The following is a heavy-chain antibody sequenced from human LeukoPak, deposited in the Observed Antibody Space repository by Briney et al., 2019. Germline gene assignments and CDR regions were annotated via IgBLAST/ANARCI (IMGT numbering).Heavy chain of an antibody. V-gene: IGHV3-48*01. J-gene: IGHJ4*02. CDR1: GFTFSSYS. Sequence: PGGSLRLSCAASGFTFSSYSMNWVRQAPGKGLEWVSYISSSSSTIYYADSVKGRFTISRDNAKNSLYLQMNSLRAEDTAVYYCARAEPRRTFYYWGQGTLVTVSS. D-gene: IGHD1-14*01. CDR2: ISSSSSTI. CDR3: ARAEPRRTFYY.